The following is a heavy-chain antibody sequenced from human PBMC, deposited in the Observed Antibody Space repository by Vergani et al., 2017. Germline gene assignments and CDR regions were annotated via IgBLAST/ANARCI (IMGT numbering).Heavy chain of an antibody. Sequence: VQMVESGGGLVKPGGSLRLSCVASGFTFSHYSMNWVRQAPGKGLEWVSTLSASDRRTHYADSVKGRFTISRDNSKNTLYLQMNSLRAEDTAVYYCAKGTTGTTSGAFDIWGQGTLVTVSS. D-gene: IGHD1-1*01. CDR3: AKGTTGTTSGAFDI. CDR1: GFTFSHYS. CDR2: LSASDRRT. J-gene: IGHJ3*02. V-gene: IGHV3-NL1*01.